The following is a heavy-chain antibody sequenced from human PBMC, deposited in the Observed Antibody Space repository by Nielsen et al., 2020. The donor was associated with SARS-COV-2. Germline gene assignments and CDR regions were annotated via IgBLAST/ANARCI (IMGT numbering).Heavy chain of an antibody. CDR2: IYYSGST. CDR1: GGSVSSGSYY. V-gene: IGHV4-61*01. Sequence: SETLSLTCTVSGGSVSSGSYYWSWIRQPPGKGLEWIGYIYYSGSTNYNPSLKSRVTISVDTSKNQFSLKLSSVTAADTAVYYCARVLTSGSYYYYYYMDVWGKGTTVTVSS. D-gene: IGHD1-26*01. CDR3: ARVLTSGSYYYYYYMDV. J-gene: IGHJ6*03.